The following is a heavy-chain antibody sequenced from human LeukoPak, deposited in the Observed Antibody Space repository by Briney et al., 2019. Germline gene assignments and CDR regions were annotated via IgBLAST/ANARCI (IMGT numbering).Heavy chain of an antibody. Sequence: GRSLRLSCAASGFTFSSYAMHWVRQAPGKGLEWVAVISYDGSNKYYADSVKGRFTISRDNSKNTLYLQMNSLRAEDTAVYYCASPGVPPADYYGMDVWGQGTTVTVSS. V-gene: IGHV3-30-3*01. CDR2: ISYDGSNK. J-gene: IGHJ6*02. CDR3: ASPGVPPADYYGMDV. CDR1: GFTFSSYA. D-gene: IGHD2-2*01.